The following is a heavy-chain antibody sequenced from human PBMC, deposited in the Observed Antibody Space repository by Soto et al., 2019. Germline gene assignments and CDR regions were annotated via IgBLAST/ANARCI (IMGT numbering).Heavy chain of an antibody. CDR2: ISGSGGST. J-gene: IGHJ4*02. Sequence: GGSLRLSCAASGFTFSSYAMSWVRQAPGKGLEWVSAISGSGGSTYYADSVKGWFTSSRANAKNTLYLQMNCLSAEDTAVYYCAKELREECAFGYWGQGTLVTVSS. D-gene: IGHD4-17*01. CDR3: AKELREECAFGY. CDR1: GFTFSSYA. V-gene: IGHV3-23*01.